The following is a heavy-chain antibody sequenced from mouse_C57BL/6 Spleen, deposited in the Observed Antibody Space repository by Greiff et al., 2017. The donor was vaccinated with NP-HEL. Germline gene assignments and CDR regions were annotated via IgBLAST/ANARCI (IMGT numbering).Heavy chain of an antibody. V-gene: IGHV1-69*01. D-gene: IGHD2-4*01. Sequence: VQLQQSGAELVMPGASVKLSCKASGYTFTSYWMHWVKQRPGQGLEWIGEIDPSDSYTNYNQKFKGKSTLTVDKSSSTAYMQLSSLTSEDSAVYYCARSNYDYDGYYYAMDYWGQGTSVTVSS. CDR3: ARSNYDYDGYYYAMDY. J-gene: IGHJ4*01. CDR2: IDPSDSYT. CDR1: GYTFTSYW.